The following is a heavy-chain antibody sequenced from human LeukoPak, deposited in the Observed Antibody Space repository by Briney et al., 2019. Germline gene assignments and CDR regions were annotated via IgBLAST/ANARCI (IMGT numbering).Heavy chain of an antibody. D-gene: IGHD3-10*01. CDR3: ARERPSMVRGVIMSHYFDY. J-gene: IGHJ4*02. Sequence: GGSLRLSCAASGFTFSSYAMHWVRQAPGKGLEWVAVISYDGSNKYYADSVKGRFTISRDNSKNTLYLQMNSLRAEDTAVYYCARERPSMVRGVIMSHYFDYWGQGTLVTVSS. CDR2: ISYDGSNK. V-gene: IGHV3-30*04. CDR1: GFTFSSYA.